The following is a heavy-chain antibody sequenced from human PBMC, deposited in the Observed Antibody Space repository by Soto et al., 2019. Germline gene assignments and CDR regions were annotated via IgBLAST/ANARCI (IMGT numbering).Heavy chain of an antibody. Sequence: GGSLRLSCAASGFTFSSYAMSWVRQAPGKGLEWVSAISGSGGSTYYADSVKGRFTISRDNSKNTLYLQMNSLRAEDTAVYYCAKVGYCSSTSCRYDAFDIWGQGTMVTVSS. J-gene: IGHJ3*02. CDR2: ISGSGGST. V-gene: IGHV3-23*01. CDR3: AKVGYCSSTSCRYDAFDI. D-gene: IGHD2-2*01. CDR1: GFTFSSYA.